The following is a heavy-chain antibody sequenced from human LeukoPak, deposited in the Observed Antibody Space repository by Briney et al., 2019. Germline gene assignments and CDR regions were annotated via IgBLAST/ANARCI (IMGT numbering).Heavy chain of an antibody. Sequence: GTSVKVSCKAPGFIFTSSAMQWVRQARGQRLEWIGWIVVGSGDTNYAQKLQERITITRDMSTSTAYMELSSLRSEDTAIYYCAAGPYHYGDSIYLMNYWGQGTLVTVSS. J-gene: IGHJ4*02. D-gene: IGHD4-17*01. CDR2: IVVGSGDT. V-gene: IGHV1-58*02. CDR3: AAGPYHYGDSIYLMNY. CDR1: GFIFTSSA.